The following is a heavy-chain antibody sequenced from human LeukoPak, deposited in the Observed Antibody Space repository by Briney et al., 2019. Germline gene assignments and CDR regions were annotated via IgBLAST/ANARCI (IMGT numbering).Heavy chain of an antibody. Sequence: GGSLRLSCAASGFTFSSYSMNWVRQAPGKGLEWVSSISSSSSYIYYADSVKGRFTISRDNAKNSLYLQMNSLRAEDTAVYYCARDPRACYYGSGSYEPSDYWGQGTLVTVSS. CDR1: GFTFSSYS. V-gene: IGHV3-21*01. CDR2: ISSSSSYI. D-gene: IGHD3-10*01. CDR3: ARDPRACYYGSGSYEPSDY. J-gene: IGHJ4*02.